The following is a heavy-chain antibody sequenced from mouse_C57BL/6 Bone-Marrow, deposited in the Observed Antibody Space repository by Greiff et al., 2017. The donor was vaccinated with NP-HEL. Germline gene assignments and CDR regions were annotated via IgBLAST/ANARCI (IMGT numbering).Heavy chain of an antibody. CDR3: ARYTRGYFDY. V-gene: IGHV7-3*01. J-gene: IGHJ2*01. Sequence: EVKVEESGGGLVQPGGSLSLSCAASGFTFTDYYMSWVRQPPGKALEWLGFIRNKANGYTTEYSASVKGRFTISRDNSQSILYLQMNALRAEDSATYYCARYTRGYFDYWGQGTTLTVSS. CDR1: GFTFTDYY. CDR2: IRNKANGYTT.